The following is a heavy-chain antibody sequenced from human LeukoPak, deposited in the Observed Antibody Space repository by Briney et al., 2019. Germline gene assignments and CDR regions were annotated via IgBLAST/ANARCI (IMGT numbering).Heavy chain of an antibody. CDR1: GYTFTSYG. J-gene: IGHJ4*02. CDR3: ARDDHLNLNDYGDYRLGDY. Sequence: ASVKVSCKASGYTFTSYGISWVRQAPGQGLEWMGWISAYNGNTNYAQKLQGRVTMTTDTSASTAYMELRSLRSDDTAVYYCARDDHLNLNDYGDYRLGDYWGQGTLVTVSS. V-gene: IGHV1-18*01. D-gene: IGHD4-17*01. CDR2: ISAYNGNT.